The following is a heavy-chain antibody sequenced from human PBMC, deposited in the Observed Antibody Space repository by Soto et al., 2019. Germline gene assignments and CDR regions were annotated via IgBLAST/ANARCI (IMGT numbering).Heavy chain of an antibody. D-gene: IGHD6-13*01. CDR3: AKDRSSSWYMVGWFDP. CDR2: ISGSGGST. V-gene: IGHV3-23*01. Sequence: EVQLLESGGGLVQPGGSLRLSCAASGFTFSSYAMSWVRQAPGKGLEWVSAISGSGGSTYYAVSVKGRFTISRDNSKNTLYLQMNSLRAEDTAVYYCAKDRSSSWYMVGWFDPWGQGTLVTVSS. CDR1: GFTFSSYA. J-gene: IGHJ5*02.